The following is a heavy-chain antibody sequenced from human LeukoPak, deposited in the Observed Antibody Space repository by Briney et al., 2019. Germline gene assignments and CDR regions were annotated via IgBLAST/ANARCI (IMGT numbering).Heavy chain of an antibody. Sequence: SETLSLTCAVSGGSISSGGYSWSWIRQPPGKGLEWIGYIYHSGSTYYNPSLKSRVTISVDRSKNQFSLKLSSVTAADTAVYYCARYRTYSSSHIFDYWGQGTLVTVSS. CDR1: GGSISSGGYS. CDR2: IYHSGST. V-gene: IGHV4-30-2*01. CDR3: ARYRTYSSSHIFDY. D-gene: IGHD6-6*01. J-gene: IGHJ4*02.